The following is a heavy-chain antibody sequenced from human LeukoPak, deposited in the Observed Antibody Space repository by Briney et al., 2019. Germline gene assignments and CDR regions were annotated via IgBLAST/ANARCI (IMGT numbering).Heavy chain of an antibody. CDR2: INPNSGGT. V-gene: IGHV1-2*02. Sequence: ASVKVSCKASGYTFTGYYMHWVRQAPGQGLEWMGWINPNSGGTNYAQKFQGRVTMTRDTSISTAYMELSRLRSDDTAVYYCARGPGYSYGRQGAFDIWGQGTMVTVSS. CDR3: ARGPGYSYGRQGAFDI. J-gene: IGHJ3*02. CDR1: GYTFTGYY. D-gene: IGHD5-18*01.